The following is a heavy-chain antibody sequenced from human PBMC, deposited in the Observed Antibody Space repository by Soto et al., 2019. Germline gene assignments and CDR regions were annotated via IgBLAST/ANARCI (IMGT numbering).Heavy chain of an antibody. J-gene: IGHJ4*02. D-gene: IGHD5-18*01. V-gene: IGHV3-30*18. CDR3: AKDLDLQLWLHGGPDY. CDR2: ISYDGSNK. CDR1: GFTFSDHY. Sequence: PGGSLRLSCAASGFTFSDHYIDWVRQAPGKGLEWVAVISYDGSNKYYADSVKGRFTISRDNSKNTLYLQMNSLRAEDTAVYYCAKDLDLQLWLHGGPDYWGQGTLVTVSS.